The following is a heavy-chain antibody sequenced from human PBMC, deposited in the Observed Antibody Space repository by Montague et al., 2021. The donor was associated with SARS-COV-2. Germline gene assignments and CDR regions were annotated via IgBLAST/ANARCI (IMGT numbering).Heavy chain of an antibody. D-gene: IGHD6-19*01. CDR2: VYYSGST. J-gene: IGHJ3*02. CDR1: GFSLSTSGMC. Sequence: LVKPTQTLTLTCTFSGFSLSTSGMCVGWIRQPPGKGLEWIGSVYYSGSTYYKPSLKSRITISVDTSKNQFSLRLASVTAADTAVYYCARKGISVADTGSDIWGQGTMVIVSS. CDR3: ARKGISVADTGSDI. V-gene: IGHV4-39*01.